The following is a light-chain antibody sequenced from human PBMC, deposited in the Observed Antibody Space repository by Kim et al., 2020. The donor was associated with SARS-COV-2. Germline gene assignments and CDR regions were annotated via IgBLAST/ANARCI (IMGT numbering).Light chain of an antibody. CDR2: GAF. CDR1: QCVSSN. V-gene: IGKV3-15*01. Sequence: SPGERATLSCRASQCVSSNLAWYQQKPGQAPRLLIYGAFTRATGIPARFSGSGSGTEFTLTISSLQSEDFAVYYCQQYNNWPPWTFGQGTKVDIK. CDR3: QQYNNWPPWT. J-gene: IGKJ1*01.